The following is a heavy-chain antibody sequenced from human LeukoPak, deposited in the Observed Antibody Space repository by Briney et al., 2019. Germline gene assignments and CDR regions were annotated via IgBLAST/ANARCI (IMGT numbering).Heavy chain of an antibody. V-gene: IGHV4-39*01. Sequence: KSSETLSLTCTVSGGSISSSSYYWGWIRQPPGKGLGWIGSIYYSGSTYYNPSLKSRATISVATSKNQFSLKLSSVTAADTAVYYCARQDYGGNSGWFDPWGQGTLVTVSS. CDR1: GGSISSSSYY. D-gene: IGHD4-23*01. CDR2: IYYSGST. CDR3: ARQDYGGNSGWFDP. J-gene: IGHJ5*02.